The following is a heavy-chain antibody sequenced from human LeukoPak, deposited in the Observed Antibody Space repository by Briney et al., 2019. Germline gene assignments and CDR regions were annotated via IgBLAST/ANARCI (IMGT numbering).Heavy chain of an antibody. CDR1: GYTFTGYY. J-gene: IGHJ5*02. CDR2: INPNSGGT. V-gene: IGHV1-2*02. Sequence: ASVKVSCKASGYTFTGYYMHWVRQAPGQGLEWTGWINPNSGGTNYAQKFQGRVTMTRDTSISTAYMELSRLRSDDTAVYYCARERQWLANWFDPWGQGTLVTVSS. CDR3: ARERQWLANWFDP. D-gene: IGHD6-19*01.